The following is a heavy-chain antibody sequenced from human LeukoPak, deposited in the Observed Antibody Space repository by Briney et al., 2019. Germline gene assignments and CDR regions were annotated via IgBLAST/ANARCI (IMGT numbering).Heavy chain of an antibody. J-gene: IGHJ4*02. CDR2: INPNSGVT. CDR1: GYTFTGYY. CDR3: ARGDDSNSYFDY. Sequence: ASVKVSCKTSGYTFTGYYMHWVRQAPGQGLEWMGWINPNSGVTSYAQKLQGRVTVTRDTSTSTAYMELSRLRSDDTAVYYCARGDDSNSYFDYWGQGTLVSVPS. D-gene: IGHD5-24*01. V-gene: IGHV1-2*02.